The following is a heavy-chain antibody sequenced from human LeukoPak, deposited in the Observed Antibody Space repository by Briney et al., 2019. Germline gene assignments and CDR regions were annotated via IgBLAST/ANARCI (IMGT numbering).Heavy chain of an antibody. D-gene: IGHD1-1*01. CDR1: GFTFSSYE. Sequence: GGSLRLSCAASGFTFSSYEMNWVRQAPGKGLEWVSYISSSGSTIYYEDSVQGRFIISRDNTKNSLYLQMNRLRAEDTAVYYCAREVPYDFWGQGTMVTVSS. CDR3: AREVPYDF. CDR2: ISSSGSTI. V-gene: IGHV3-48*03. J-gene: IGHJ3*01.